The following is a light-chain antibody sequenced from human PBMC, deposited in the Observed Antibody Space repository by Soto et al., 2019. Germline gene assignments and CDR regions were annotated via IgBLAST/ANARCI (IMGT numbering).Light chain of an antibody. V-gene: IGKV3-20*01. CDR3: QQYGDSPPWT. CDR1: QSFDSRY. J-gene: IGKJ2*02. CDR2: GAS. Sequence: EIVLTQSPGTLSLSPGESATLSCRASQSFDSRYLTWYQQKPGQAPMLLIYGASVRATGVPHRFSGSGSGTDFTLTISRLEPEDFAVYYCQQYGDSPPWTFGQGTKLEIK.